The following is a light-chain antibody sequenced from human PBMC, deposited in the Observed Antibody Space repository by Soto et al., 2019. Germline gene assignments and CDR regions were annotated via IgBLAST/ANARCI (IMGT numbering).Light chain of an antibody. CDR2: EVN. J-gene: IGLJ1*01. Sequence: QSVLTQPASVSGSPGQSITISCTGTSSDIGRYNYVSWFQQHPGKVPKLVIFEVNYRPSGVSDRFSGSKSGNTASLTITGLQAEDEADYYCGSWDSSLSAYVFGTGTKVTVL. V-gene: IGLV2-14*01. CDR1: SSDIGRYNY. CDR3: GSWDSSLSAYV.